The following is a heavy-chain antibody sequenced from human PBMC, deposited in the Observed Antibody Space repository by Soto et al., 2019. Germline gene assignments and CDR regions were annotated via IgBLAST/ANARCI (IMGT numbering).Heavy chain of an antibody. V-gene: IGHV4-59*01. D-gene: IGHD2-21*02. Sequence: SETLSLTCTVSGGSISSYYWSWIRRPPGKGLEWIGYIYYSGSTNYNPSLKSRVTISVDTSKNQFSLKLSSVTAADTAVYYCASSGGDAEFFDYWGQGTLVTVSS. CDR3: ASSGGDAEFFDY. J-gene: IGHJ4*02. CDR1: GGSISSYY. CDR2: IYYSGST.